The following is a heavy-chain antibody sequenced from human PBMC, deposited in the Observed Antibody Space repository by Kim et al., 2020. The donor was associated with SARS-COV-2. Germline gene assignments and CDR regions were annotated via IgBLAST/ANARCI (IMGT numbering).Heavy chain of an antibody. Sequence: TEYAASVKGRFAISRDDSKSIAYLQMNSLKTEDTAVYYCTRVVGAAYFDYWGQGTLVTVSS. CDR3: TRVVGAAYFDY. J-gene: IGHJ4*02. D-gene: IGHD2-15*01. V-gene: IGHV3-49*02. CDR2: T.